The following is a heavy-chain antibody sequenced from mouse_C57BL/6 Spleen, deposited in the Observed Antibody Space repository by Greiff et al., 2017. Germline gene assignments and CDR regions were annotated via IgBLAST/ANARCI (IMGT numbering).Heavy chain of an antibody. CDR3: VRGDTTVVADY. CDR1: GFSFNTYA. V-gene: IGHV10-1*01. J-gene: IGHJ2*01. Sequence: EVKLMESGGGLVQPKGSLKLSCAASGFSFNTYAMNWVRQAPGKGLEWVARIRSKSNNYATYYADSVKDRFTISRDDSESMLYLQMNNLKTEYTAMYYCVRGDTTVVADYWGQGTTLTVSS. CDR2: IRSKSNNYAT. D-gene: IGHD1-1*01.